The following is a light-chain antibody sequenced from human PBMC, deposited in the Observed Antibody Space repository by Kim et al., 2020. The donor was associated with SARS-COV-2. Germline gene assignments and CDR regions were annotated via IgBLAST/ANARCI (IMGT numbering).Light chain of an antibody. CDR2: AAS. CDR3: QEGYSTPYT. CDR1: ESIDTY. Sequence: DIQMTQSPLSLSASVGDRVTITCRASESIDTYLNWYQQKPGKAPKLLIYAASSLQSGVPLRFSGSGSGTDFTLTISSLQPEDSATYYCQEGYSTPYTFGQGPRLEI. V-gene: IGKV1-39*01. J-gene: IGKJ2*01.